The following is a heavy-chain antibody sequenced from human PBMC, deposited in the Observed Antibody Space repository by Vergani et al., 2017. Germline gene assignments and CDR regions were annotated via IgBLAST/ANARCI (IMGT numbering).Heavy chain of an antibody. J-gene: IGHJ6*03. V-gene: IGHV4-34*01. CDR1: GGSFPSYQ. CDR2: IDHTGRP. D-gene: IGHD4-11*01. Sequence: QVQLQQWGGGMLKPSETLSLNCVVNGGSFPSYQWTWIRQSPGEGLEWVGVIDHTGRPDYNPSLKSRLTMSVDKSRNQFSLTRNSGTATDTAIYFCARVNTETNGHLYYYYYMDVWGQGTAVTVS. CDR3: ARVNTETNGHLYYYYYMDV.